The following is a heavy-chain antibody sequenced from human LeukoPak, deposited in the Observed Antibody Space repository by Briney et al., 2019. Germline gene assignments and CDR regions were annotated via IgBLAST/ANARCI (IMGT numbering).Heavy chain of an antibody. Sequence: PGRSLRLSCAAPGFTFSSYGMHWVRQAPGKGLEWVAVIWYDGSNKYYADSVKGRFTISRDNSKNTLYLQMNSLRAEDTAVYYCARDHKRAYYYDSSGYYFDYWGQGTLVTVSS. CDR1: GFTFSSYG. CDR3: ARDHKRAYYYDSSGYYFDY. D-gene: IGHD3-22*01. CDR2: IWYDGSNK. V-gene: IGHV3-33*01. J-gene: IGHJ4*02.